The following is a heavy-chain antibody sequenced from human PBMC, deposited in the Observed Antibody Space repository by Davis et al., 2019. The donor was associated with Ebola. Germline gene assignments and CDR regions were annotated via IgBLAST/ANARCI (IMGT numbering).Heavy chain of an antibody. CDR2: IKQDGSEK. Sequence: GESLKISCAASGFTFSSYWMSWVRQAPGKGLEWVTNIKQDGSEKYYVDSVKGRFTISRDNAKNSLYLQMNSLRAEDTAVYYCATSGGWYGWYFDLWGRGTLVTVSS. J-gene: IGHJ2*01. V-gene: IGHV3-7*03. D-gene: IGHD6-19*01. CDR1: GFTFSSYW. CDR3: ATSGGWYGWYFDL.